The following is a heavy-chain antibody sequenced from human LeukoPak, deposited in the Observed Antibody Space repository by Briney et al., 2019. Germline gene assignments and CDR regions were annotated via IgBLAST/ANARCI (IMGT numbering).Heavy chain of an antibody. D-gene: IGHD3-10*01. CDR1: GYTFTSYD. CDR2: MNPNSGNT. J-gene: IGHJ4*02. Sequence: ASVKVSCKAYGYTFTSYDINWMRQATGQGLEWMGWMNPNSGNTGYAQKFQGRVTMTRNTSISTAYMELSSLRSEDTAVYYCARGLTRVRGVMVYWGQGTLVTVSS. CDR3: ARGLTRVRGVMVY. V-gene: IGHV1-8*01.